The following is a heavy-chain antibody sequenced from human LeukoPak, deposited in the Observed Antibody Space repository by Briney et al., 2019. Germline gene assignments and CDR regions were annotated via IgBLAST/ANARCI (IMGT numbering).Heavy chain of an antibody. CDR2: IIPIFGTA. J-gene: IGHJ4*02. D-gene: IGHD6-19*01. V-gene: IGHV1-69*05. CDR1: GGTFSSYA. CDR3: ARVPPPYSSGWYYFDY. Sequence: SVKVSCKASGGTFSSYAISWVRQAPGQGLEWMGGIIPIFGTANYAQKFQGRVTITTDESTSTAYMELSSLRSEDTAVYYCARVPPPYSSGWYYFDYCGQGTLVTVSS.